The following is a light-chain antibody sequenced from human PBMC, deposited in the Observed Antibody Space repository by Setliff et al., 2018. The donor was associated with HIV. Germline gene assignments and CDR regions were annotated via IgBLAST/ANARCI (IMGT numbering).Light chain of an antibody. J-gene: IGLJ1*01. CDR3: SSYTSSSTLV. CDR1: SSDVGGYNY. Sequence: VLTQPASVSGSPGQSITISCSGTSSDVGGYNYVSWYQQHPGKAPKLMIYEVSNRPSGVSNRFSGSKSGNTASLTISGLQAEDEADYYCSSYTSSSTLVFGTGTKVTVL. V-gene: IGLV2-14*01. CDR2: EVS.